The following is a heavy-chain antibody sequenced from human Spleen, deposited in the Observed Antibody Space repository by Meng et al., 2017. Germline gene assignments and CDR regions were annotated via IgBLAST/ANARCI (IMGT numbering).Heavy chain of an antibody. CDR3: ARDLAWVLFDY. CDR1: GFTFSSYA. CDR2: ISGSGGST. V-gene: IGHV3-23*01. Sequence: GESLKISCAASGFTFSSYAMSWVRQAPGKGLEWVSAISGSGGSTYYADSVKGRFTISRDNAKNTLYLQMNSLGAEDTAVYYCARDLAWVLFDYWGQGARVTVSS. J-gene: IGHJ4*02. D-gene: IGHD3-3*01.